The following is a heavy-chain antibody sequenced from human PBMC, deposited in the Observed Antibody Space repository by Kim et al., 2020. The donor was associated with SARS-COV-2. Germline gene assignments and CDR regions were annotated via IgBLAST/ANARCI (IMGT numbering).Heavy chain of an antibody. Sequence: GGSLRLSCAASGFTFSSYAMHWVRQAPGKGLEWVAVISYDGSNKYYADSVKGRFTISRDNSKNTPYLQMNSLRAEDTAVYYCARDLADYVWGSYRLRAAYDYYVMDVWGQGTTVTVSS. CDR3: ARDLADYVWGSYRLRAAYDYYVMDV. D-gene: IGHD3-16*02. V-gene: IGHV3-30*04. J-gene: IGHJ6*02. CDR2: ISYDGSNK. CDR1: GFTFSSYA.